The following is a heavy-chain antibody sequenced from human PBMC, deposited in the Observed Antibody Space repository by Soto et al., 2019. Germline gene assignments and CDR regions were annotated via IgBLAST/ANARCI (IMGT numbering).Heavy chain of an antibody. CDR1: GFTFRNYA. J-gene: IGHJ6*02. V-gene: IGHV3-30-3*01. CDR2: IAYDGSNA. Sequence: QVQLVESGGGVVQPGGSLRLSCAASGFTFRNYAMHWVRKAPGKGLECLAVIAYDGSNAFYRDSVKGRFTISRDNSKNTLYMHMNCLRSEDTGVYYCARGDREDILVVVGARPGEYGIDIWGQGTTVTVSS. D-gene: IGHD2-15*01. CDR3: ARGDREDILVVVGARPGEYGIDI.